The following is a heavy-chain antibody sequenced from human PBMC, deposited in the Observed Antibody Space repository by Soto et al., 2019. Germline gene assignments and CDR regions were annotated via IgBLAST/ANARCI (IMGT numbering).Heavy chain of an antibody. CDR1: GYTFTSYA. V-gene: IGHV1-3*01. Sequence: AASVKVSCKASGYTFTSYAMHWVRQAPGQRLEWMGWINAGNGNTKYSQKFQGRVTITRDTSASTAYMELSSLRSEDTAVYYCAREGLAAARAPNWFDPWGQGTLVTVSS. D-gene: IGHD6-13*01. J-gene: IGHJ5*02. CDR3: AREGLAAARAPNWFDP. CDR2: INAGNGNT.